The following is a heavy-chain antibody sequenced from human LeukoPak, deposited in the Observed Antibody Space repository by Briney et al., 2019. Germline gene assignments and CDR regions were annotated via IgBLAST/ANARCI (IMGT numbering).Heavy chain of an antibody. V-gene: IGHV3-48*01. J-gene: IGHJ6*02. Sequence: GGSLRLSCAASGFTFSSYSMNWVRQAPGKGLEWVSYISSSSSTIYYADSVKGRFTISRDNAKNSLYLQMNSLRAEDTAVYYCARDSTTVTTGDYYGMDVWGQGTTVTVSS. CDR2: ISSSSSTI. CDR3: ARDSTTVTTGDYYGMDV. D-gene: IGHD4-11*01. CDR1: GFTFSSYS.